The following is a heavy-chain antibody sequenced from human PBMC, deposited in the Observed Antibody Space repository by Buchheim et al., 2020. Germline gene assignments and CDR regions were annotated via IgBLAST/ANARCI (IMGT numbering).Heavy chain of an antibody. V-gene: IGHV4-59*08. Sequence: QVQLQESGPGLVKPSETLSLTCTVSGGSISNYYWSWIRQPPGKGLEWIGDIYYSGSNNYNHSLKSRVSISVDTSKNQLSLHLSSVTAADTAVYYCADGAYGDSNYWGQGTL. CDR3: ADGAYGDSNY. J-gene: IGHJ4*02. CDR2: IYYSGSN. CDR1: GGSISNYY. D-gene: IGHD4-17*01.